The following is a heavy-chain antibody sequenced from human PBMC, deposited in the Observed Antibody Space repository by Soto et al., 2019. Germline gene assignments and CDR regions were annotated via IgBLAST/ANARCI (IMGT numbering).Heavy chain of an antibody. D-gene: IGHD1-7*01. Sequence: QVPLQQRGAGLLKPSETLSLNCVVSGESFSGYYWSWIRKTPGMGLEWIGEVDHRGSTTYNPSLNNRGSISIDSSKILVCLELTSVTAADTDLYFCARYEYGNSLYGVDVWGQGTRVTVSS. CDR2: VDHRGST. J-gene: IGHJ6*02. CDR3: ARYEYGNSLYGVDV. V-gene: IGHV4-34*02. CDR1: GESFSGYY.